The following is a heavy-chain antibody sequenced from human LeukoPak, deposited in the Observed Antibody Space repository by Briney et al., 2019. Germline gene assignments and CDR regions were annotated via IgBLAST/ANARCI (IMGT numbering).Heavy chain of an antibody. Sequence: GGSLRLPCAASGFTFSNYYMSWVRQAPGKELEWVAHINKDGSEKYYVDSVKGRFTISRDNAKNSLYLQMNSLRVEDTAVYYCARDKVTYWGRGTLVTVSS. CDR3: ARDKVTY. V-gene: IGHV3-7*01. J-gene: IGHJ4*02. CDR1: GFTFSNYY. CDR2: INKDGSEK.